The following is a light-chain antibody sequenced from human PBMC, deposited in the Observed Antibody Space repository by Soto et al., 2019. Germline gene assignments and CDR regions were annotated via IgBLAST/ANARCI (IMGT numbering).Light chain of an antibody. CDR1: QNISNY. V-gene: IGKV3-11*01. CDR3: QQYNRYWT. CDR2: DVS. J-gene: IGKJ1*01. Sequence: EIVLTHSPATLSLSPLIRATLSCSSSQNISNYLIWYQQKPGQAPRLLIYDVSNRATGIPARFSGSGSDKEFTLTISSLLPDDFATYYCQQYNRYWTFGQGTKVDIK.